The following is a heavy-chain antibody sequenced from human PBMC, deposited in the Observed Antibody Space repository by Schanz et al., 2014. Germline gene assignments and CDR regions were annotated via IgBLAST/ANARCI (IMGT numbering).Heavy chain of an antibody. V-gene: IGHV3-30*06. J-gene: IGHJ4*02. Sequence: QVQLVESGGGVVQPGRSLRLSCAASGFIFSSYGLHWVRQAPGKGLEWVALISNDGSIKYYADSVEGRFTISRDNSRNTLYLQMNSLRAEDTAVYYCAKDPSHGDYDYYFDYWGQGTLXTVSS. D-gene: IGHD3-22*01. CDR1: GFIFSSYG. CDR2: ISNDGSIK. CDR3: AKDPSHGDYDYYFDY.